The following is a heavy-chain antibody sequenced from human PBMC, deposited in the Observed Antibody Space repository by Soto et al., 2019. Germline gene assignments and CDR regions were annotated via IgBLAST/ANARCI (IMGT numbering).Heavy chain of an antibody. V-gene: IGHV3-33*01. CDR3: ARDPFSVWGSYSFDY. CDR2: IWYDGSNK. J-gene: IGHJ4*02. CDR1: GFTFSSYG. Sequence: GGSLRLSCAASGFTFSSYGMHWVRQAPGKGLEWVAVIWYDGSNKYYADSVKGRFTISRDNSKNTLYLQMNSLRAEDTAVYYCARDPFSVWGSYSFDYWGQGTLVTVSS. D-gene: IGHD3-16*01.